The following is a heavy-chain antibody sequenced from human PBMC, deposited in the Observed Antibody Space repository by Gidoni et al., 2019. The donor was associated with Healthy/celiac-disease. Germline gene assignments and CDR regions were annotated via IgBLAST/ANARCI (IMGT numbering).Heavy chain of an antibody. CDR1: GGTFSSYA. V-gene: IGHV1-69*01. Sequence: QVQLVQSGAEVKKPGSSVKVSCKASGGTFSSYAISWVRQAPGQGLEWMGGIIPIFGTANYAQKFQGRVTITADESTSTAYMELSSLRSEDTAVYYCARDFSPNKYSGYDGSHARDAFDIWGQGTMVTVSS. CDR2: IIPIFGTA. D-gene: IGHD5-12*01. CDR3: ARDFSPNKYSGYDGSHARDAFDI. J-gene: IGHJ3*02.